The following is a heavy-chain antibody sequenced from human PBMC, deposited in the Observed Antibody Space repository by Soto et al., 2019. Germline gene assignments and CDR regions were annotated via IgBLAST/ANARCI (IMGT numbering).Heavy chain of an antibody. D-gene: IGHD2-15*01. CDR1: GFTFSSYW. Sequence: EVQLVESGGGLVQPGGSLRLSCAASGFTFSSYWMHWVRQAPGKGLVWVSRINSAGSSTSYAASVKGRFTISRDNAKNTLYLQMNSLRAEDTAVYYCARVYCSGGSCYPLDYWGQGALVTVSS. J-gene: IGHJ4*02. CDR3: ARVYCSGGSCYPLDY. CDR2: INSAGSST. V-gene: IGHV3-74*01.